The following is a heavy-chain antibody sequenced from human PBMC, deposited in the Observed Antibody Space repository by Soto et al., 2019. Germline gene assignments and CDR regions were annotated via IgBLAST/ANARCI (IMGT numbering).Heavy chain of an antibody. CDR3: ARAAAGTDDAFDI. V-gene: IGHV1-46*01. D-gene: IGHD6-13*01. Sequence: ASVKVSCKASGYTFTSYYMDWVRQAPGQGLEWMGIINPSGGSTSYAQKFQGRVTMTRDTSTSTVYRALSSLRSEDTAVYYCARAAAGTDDAFDIWGQGTMVTVSS. CDR1: GYTFTSYY. CDR2: INPSGGST. J-gene: IGHJ3*02.